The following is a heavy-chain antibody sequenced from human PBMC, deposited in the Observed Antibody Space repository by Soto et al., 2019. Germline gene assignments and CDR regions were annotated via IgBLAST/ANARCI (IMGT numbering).Heavy chain of an antibody. D-gene: IGHD4-4*01. V-gene: IGHV1-3*01. CDR1: GYTFTSYA. Sequence: ASVKVSCKASGYTFTSYAMHWVRQAPGQRLEWMGWINAGNGNTKYSQKFQGRFTISRDNSKNTLYLQMNSLRAEDTAVYYCARALQYQNWLDPWGQGTLVTVSS. CDR2: INAGNGNT. CDR3: ARALQYQNWLDP. J-gene: IGHJ5*02.